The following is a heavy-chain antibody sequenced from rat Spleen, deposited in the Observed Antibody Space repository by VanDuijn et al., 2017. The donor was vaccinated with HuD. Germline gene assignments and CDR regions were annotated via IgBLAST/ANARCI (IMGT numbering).Heavy chain of an antibody. Sequence: EVQLVESGGGLVQPGRSLKLSCAASGFIFSNYDMAWVRQAPTKGLEWIASISTGGVNTDYRDSVQGRFTISRDNAKSTLYLQMDSLRSEDTATYYCARRYDFDYWGQGVMVTVSS. CDR3: ARRYDFDY. D-gene: IGHD2-1*01. V-gene: IGHV5-25*01. J-gene: IGHJ2*01. CDR1: GFIFSNYD. CDR2: ISTGGVNT.